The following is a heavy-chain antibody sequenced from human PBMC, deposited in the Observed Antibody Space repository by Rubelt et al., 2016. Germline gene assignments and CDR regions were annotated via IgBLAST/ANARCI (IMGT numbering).Heavy chain of an antibody. J-gene: IGHJ4*02. Sequence: EVQLVESGGGLVQPGGSLRLSCAASGFTFSIYWMHWVRQAPGKGLVWVSRIDSDGGSTTYADSVKGRFTMARDNAKDTMYLQMSRLRAEDTAVYYCAKEGSIADDYWGQGTLVTVSS. CDR1: GFTFSIYW. CDR2: IDSDGGST. V-gene: IGHV3-74*01. D-gene: IGHD6-6*01. CDR3: AKEGSIADDY.